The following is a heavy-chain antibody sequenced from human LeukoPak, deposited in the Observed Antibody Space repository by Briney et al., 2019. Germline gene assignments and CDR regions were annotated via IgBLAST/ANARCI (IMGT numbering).Heavy chain of an antibody. D-gene: IGHD5-24*01. Sequence: SGGSLRLSCAASGFTFSSYAMSWVRQAPGKGLEWVSLISGDAGSTYYADSVKGRFTISRDDSKNSLYLQMNSLRTEDTAFYYCAKDIYRGLDMATRPDYWGQGTLVTVSS. V-gene: IGHV3-43*02. CDR1: GFTFSSYA. CDR2: ISGDAGST. CDR3: AKDIYRGLDMATRPDY. J-gene: IGHJ4*02.